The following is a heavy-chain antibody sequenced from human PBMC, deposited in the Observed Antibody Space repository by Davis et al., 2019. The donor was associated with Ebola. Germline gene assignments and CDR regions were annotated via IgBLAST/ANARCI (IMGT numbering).Heavy chain of an antibody. CDR1: GGSFSGYY. J-gene: IGHJ6*02. D-gene: IGHD3-16*02. CDR2: INHGGST. CDR3: ARVNGDYYYYGMDV. Sequence: MPSETLSLTCAVYGGSFSGYYWSWIRQPPGKGPEWIGEINHGGSTKYNPSLGSRVTISVDTSKNQFFLKVTSVTAADTAVYYCARVNGDYYYYGMDVWGQGTTVTVSS. V-gene: IGHV4-34*01.